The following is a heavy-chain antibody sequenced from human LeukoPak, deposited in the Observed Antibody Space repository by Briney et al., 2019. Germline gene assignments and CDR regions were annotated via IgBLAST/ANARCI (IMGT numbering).Heavy chain of an antibody. D-gene: IGHD1-26*01. V-gene: IGHV3-74*01. CDR3: ARADGSHYGLKDY. CDR2: ISPDGTSK. J-gene: IGHJ4*02. Sequence: GGSLRLSCAASGFTCSRFWMHWVRQAPGKGLVWVSRISPDGTSKSYADSVKGRFTISRDNAKNTLSLQMNSLRAEDTGLYYCARADGSHYGLKDYWGQGTLVTVSS. CDR1: GFTCSRFW.